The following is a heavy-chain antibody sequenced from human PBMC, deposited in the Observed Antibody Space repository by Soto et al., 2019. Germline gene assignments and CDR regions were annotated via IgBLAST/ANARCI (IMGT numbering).Heavy chain of an antibody. CDR2: IYHTGNA. V-gene: IGHV4-39*01. CDR3: ARDYFDSSDYTTNWF. CDR1: GDSISNSRFY. D-gene: IGHD3-22*01. J-gene: IGHJ5*01. Sequence: SETLSLTCSVSGDSISNSRFYWAWIRQPPGEGLEWIGSIYHTGNAYYNQSLKSRVTIFVDTSKNQFSLKLTSVTAADTALYYCARDYFDSSDYTTNWF.